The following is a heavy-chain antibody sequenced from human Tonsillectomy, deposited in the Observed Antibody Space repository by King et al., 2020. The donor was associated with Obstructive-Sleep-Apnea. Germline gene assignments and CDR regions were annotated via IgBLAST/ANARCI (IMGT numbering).Heavy chain of an antibody. CDR2: INNDGSST. J-gene: IGHJ3*01. D-gene: IGHD1-26*01. CDR3: ARGGANVFDL. CDR1: GFSFGSYW. Sequence: VQLVESGGGLAQPGGSLRLSCAASGFSFGSYWMHCVRQAPGKGLVWVSRINNDGSSTIYADSGKGRFTVARYKTKTTVYLEMNSLRDEDTAVYSGARGGANVFDLWGQGTMVTVSS. V-gene: IGHV3-74*01.